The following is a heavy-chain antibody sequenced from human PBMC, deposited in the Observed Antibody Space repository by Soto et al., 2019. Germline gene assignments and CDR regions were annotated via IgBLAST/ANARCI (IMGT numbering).Heavy chain of an antibody. CDR2: ISGYNGNT. Sequence: ASVKVSCKASGYTFTNYGFSWVRQAPGQGLEWMGWISGYNGNTNYAERLQGRVTMTTDTSTSTAYMELKSLRYDDTAVYYCARGGCSGGSCYGRTSGYYYYGMDVWGQGTTVTVSS. CDR1: GYTFTNYG. V-gene: IGHV1-18*01. J-gene: IGHJ6*02. CDR3: ARGGCSGGSCYGRTSGYYYYGMDV. D-gene: IGHD2-15*01.